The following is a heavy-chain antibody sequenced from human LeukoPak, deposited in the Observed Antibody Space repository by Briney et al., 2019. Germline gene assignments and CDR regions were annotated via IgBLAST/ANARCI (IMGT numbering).Heavy chain of an antibody. V-gene: IGHV3-30*02. Sequence: PGGSLRLSCAASGFTFSSYGMHWVRQAPGKGLKWVAFIRYDGSDKYFGDSVKGRFTISRDNSMNTLYLQMNSLRAEDTAVYYCAELGITMIGGVWGKGTTVTISS. CDR1: GFTFSSYG. D-gene: IGHD3-10*02. CDR3: AELGITMIGGV. CDR2: IRYDGSDK. J-gene: IGHJ6*04.